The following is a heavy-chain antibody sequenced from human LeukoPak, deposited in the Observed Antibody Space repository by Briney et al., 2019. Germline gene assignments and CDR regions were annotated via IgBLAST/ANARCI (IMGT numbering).Heavy chain of an antibody. V-gene: IGHV1-24*01. J-gene: IGHJ4*02. D-gene: IGHD4-17*01. CDR3: ATVRTVTYGGFLSKGRKRYYFDY. CDR2: FDPEDGET. CDR1: GYTLTELS. Sequence: ASVKVSCKVSGYTLTELSMHWVRQAPGKGLEWMGGFDPEDGETIYAQKFQGRVTMTEDTSTDTAYMELSSLRSEDTAVYYCATVRTVTYGGFLSKGRKRYYFDYWGQGTLVTVSS.